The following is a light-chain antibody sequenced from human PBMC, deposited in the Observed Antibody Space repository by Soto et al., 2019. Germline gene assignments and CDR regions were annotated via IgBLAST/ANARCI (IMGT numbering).Light chain of an antibody. CDR2: AAS. V-gene: IGKV1-16*02. J-gene: IGKJ2*01. CDR1: QGVSDF. CDR3: QQYYTPPFT. Sequence: DIQMTQSPSSLSASVGDTVTITCRASQGVSDFLAWFQHQPGKAPKSLIFAASSLQSGVPSKFRGSGSGTDFPLTINLLQPEDVATYYCQQYYTPPFTFGPGTKLQIK.